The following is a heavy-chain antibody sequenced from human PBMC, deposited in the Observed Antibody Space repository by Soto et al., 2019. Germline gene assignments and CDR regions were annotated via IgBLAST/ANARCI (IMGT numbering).Heavy chain of an antibody. J-gene: IGHJ5*02. CDR3: ATNGYEYSTSSPWFDP. V-gene: IGHV3-23*01. CDR2: ISSSGDDT. Sequence: PWGALRLSCASSGFTFNNYAMNWVRQAPGKGLEWVSSISSSGDDTYYPDSVKGRFTISRDNSRNTLYLQMNSLRAEDTAIYYCATNGYEYSTSSPWFDPWGKGNLVTVSS. D-gene: IGHD5-12*01. CDR1: GFTFNNYA.